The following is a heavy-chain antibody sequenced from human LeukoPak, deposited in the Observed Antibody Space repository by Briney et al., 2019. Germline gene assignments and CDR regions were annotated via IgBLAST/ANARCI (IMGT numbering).Heavy chain of an antibody. V-gene: IGHV4-34*01. CDR3: GGAPGGYGINY. J-gene: IGHJ4*02. Sequence: SETLSLTCAVYGGSFSGYYWSWIRQPPGKGLEWIGEINHSGSTNYNPSLKSRVTRSVDTSKNQFSLKLSSVTASDTAVYYCGGAPGGYGINYWGQGTLVTVSS. CDR1: GGSFSGYY. CDR2: INHSGST. D-gene: IGHD3-10*01.